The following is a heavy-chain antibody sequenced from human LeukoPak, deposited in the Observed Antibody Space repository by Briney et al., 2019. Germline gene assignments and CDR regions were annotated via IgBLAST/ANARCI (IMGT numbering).Heavy chain of an antibody. CDR1: GYTFTNYD. D-gene: IGHD3-10*01. J-gene: IGHJ5*02. CDR2: MNPNSGNT. CDR3: AKGSSGDYSVSGSAWFDP. Sequence: ASVKVSCKASGYTFTNYDINWVRLATGQGLEWMGWMNPNSGNTGYAQKFQGRVTMTRNTSVSTAYMDLSSLRSEDTAVYYCAKGSSGDYSVSGSAWFDPWGQGTLVTVSS. V-gene: IGHV1-8*01.